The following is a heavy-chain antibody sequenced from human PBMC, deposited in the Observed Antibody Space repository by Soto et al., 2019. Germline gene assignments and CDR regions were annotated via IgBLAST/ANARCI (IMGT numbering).Heavy chain of an antibody. Sequence: ETLSLTCTVSGDSFTSYSWGWIRQPPGRGLELIGSLYYSGGTHFNPSLKSRATIPVDTSKKQFSLRLSSVTAADTAMYYCARASYYDSSGYYPGAFDIWGQGKMVTVSS. J-gene: IGHJ3*02. CDR2: LYYSGGT. D-gene: IGHD3-22*01. V-gene: IGHV4-59*01. CDR3: ARASYYDSSGYYPGAFDI. CDR1: GDSFTSYS.